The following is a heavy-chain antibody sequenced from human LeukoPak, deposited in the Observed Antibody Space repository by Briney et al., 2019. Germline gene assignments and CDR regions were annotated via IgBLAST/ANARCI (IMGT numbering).Heavy chain of an antibody. J-gene: IGHJ4*02. V-gene: IGHV3-53*01. Sequence: GGSLRLSCAASGFTVSSNYMTWVRQAPGKGLEWVSVIYSGGGTYYADSVKGRFTISRDNAKNSLYLQMNSLRAEDTAVYYCARGYHYYDSSGNDYWGQGTLVTVSS. CDR2: IYSGGGT. CDR3: ARGYHYYDSSGNDY. CDR1: GFTVSSNY. D-gene: IGHD3-22*01.